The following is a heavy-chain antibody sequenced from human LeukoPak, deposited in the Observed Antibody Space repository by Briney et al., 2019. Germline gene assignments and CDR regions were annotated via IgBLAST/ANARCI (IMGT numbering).Heavy chain of an antibody. Sequence: GGSLRLSCAASGFTFSSSWMHWVRQAPGKGLEWVANIKQDGSETYYVDSVKGRFTISRDNAKNSLYLQMNSLRAEDTALYYCAKAPRSTVTTSYFDYWGQGTLVTVSS. CDR1: GFTFSSSW. D-gene: IGHD4-17*01. CDR2: IKQDGSET. V-gene: IGHV3-7*03. J-gene: IGHJ4*02. CDR3: AKAPRSTVTTSYFDY.